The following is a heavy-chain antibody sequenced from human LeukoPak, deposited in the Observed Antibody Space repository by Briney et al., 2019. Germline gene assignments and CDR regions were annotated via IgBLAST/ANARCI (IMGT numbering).Heavy chain of an antibody. V-gene: IGHV3-23*01. J-gene: IGHJ2*01. D-gene: IGHD6-6*01. CDR2: IGDSGGST. Sequence: GGSLRLSCAASGFTFSSYAMSWVRQAPGKGLEWVSVIGDSGGSTYYADSVKGRVTISRDNSKNTLYLQMNSLRAEDTAVYYCAKGGIMQSSSPGLQYFDLWGRGTLVSVVS. CDR1: GFTFSSYA. CDR3: AKGGIMQSSSPGLQYFDL.